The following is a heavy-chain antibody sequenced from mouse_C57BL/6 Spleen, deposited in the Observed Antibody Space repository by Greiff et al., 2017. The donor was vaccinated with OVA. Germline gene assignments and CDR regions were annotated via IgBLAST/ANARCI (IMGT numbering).Heavy chain of an antibody. CDR1: GYTFTSYW. Sequence: QVQLQQSGAELVKPGASVKMSCKASGYTFTSYWITWVKQRPGQGLEWIGDIYPGSGSTNYNEKFKSKATLTVDTSSSTAYMQLSSLTSEDSAVYYCARSDDYDRHYFDYWGQGTTLTVSS. V-gene: IGHV1-55*01. D-gene: IGHD2-4*01. CDR3: ARSDDYDRHYFDY. J-gene: IGHJ2*01. CDR2: IYPGSGST.